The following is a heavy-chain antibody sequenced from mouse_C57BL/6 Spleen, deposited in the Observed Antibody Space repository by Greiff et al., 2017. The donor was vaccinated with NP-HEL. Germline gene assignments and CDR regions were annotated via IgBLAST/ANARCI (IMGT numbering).Heavy chain of an antibody. J-gene: IGHJ2*01. D-gene: IGHD1-1*01. V-gene: IGHV14-1*01. Sequence: VQLKQSGAELMKPGASVKLSCTASGFNITDYYMHWVKQRPEQGLEWIGRIDPEDGDTEYAPKFQGKATMTADTSSNTAYLQLSSLTSEDTAVYYCTTDYYGSSHYFDYWGQGTTLTVSS. CDR2: IDPEDGDT. CDR3: TTDYYGSSHYFDY. CDR1: GFNITDYY.